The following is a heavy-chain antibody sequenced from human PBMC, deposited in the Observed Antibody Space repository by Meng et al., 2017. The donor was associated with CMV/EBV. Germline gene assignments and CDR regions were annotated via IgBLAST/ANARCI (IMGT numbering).Heavy chain of an antibody. D-gene: IGHD5-18*01. J-gene: IGHJ6*02. V-gene: IGHV1-69*10. CDR2: IIPILGIA. Sequence: SVKVSCKASGGTFSSYAISWVRQAPGQGLEWMGGIIPILGIANYAQKFQGRVTITADKSTSTAYMELSSLGSEDTAVYYCARDFSGIQPDVWGQGTTVTVSS. CDR3: ARDFSGIQPDV. CDR1: GGTFSSYA.